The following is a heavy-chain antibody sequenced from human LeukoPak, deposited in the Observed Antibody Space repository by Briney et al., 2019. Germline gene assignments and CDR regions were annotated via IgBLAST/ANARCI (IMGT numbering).Heavy chain of an antibody. J-gene: IGHJ6*02. CDR3: ARDRGDTVVSAPNFHYGMDV. D-gene: IGHD5-18*01. CDR1: GFTFRAYT. CDR2: ISSSSTYI. V-gene: IGHV3-21*01. Sequence: GGSLTLSCAASGFTFRAYTMTWVRQAPGKGLEWVWSISSSSTYISNIDSVKGRFTISRDNAKNSLYLQMNSLRAEDTAVYSCARDRGDTVVSAPNFHYGMDVWGQGTTVTVTS.